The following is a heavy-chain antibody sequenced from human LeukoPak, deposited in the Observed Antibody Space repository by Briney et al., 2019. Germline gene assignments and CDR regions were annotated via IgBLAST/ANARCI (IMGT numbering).Heavy chain of an antibody. Sequence: SETLSLTCAVYGGSFSGYYWSGIRQPPGKGLEWIGEINHSGSTNYNPSLKSRVTISVDTSKNQFSLKLSSVTAADTAVYYCASPSAVDYWGQGTLVTVSS. CDR1: GGSFSGYY. V-gene: IGHV4-34*01. CDR2: INHSGST. CDR3: ASPSAVDY. J-gene: IGHJ4*02. D-gene: IGHD6-19*01.